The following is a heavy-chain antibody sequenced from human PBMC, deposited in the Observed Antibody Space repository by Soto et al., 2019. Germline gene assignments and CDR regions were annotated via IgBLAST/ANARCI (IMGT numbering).Heavy chain of an antibody. CDR1: GFTFSSYA. J-gene: IGHJ4*02. D-gene: IGHD6-13*01. CDR3: AKDAIMVSSSYNYFGY. V-gene: IGHV3-23*01. Sequence: GGSLRLSCAASGFTFSSYAMSWVRQAPGKGLEWVSAISGSGGSTYYADSVKGRFTISRDNSKNTLYLQMNSLRAEDTAVYYCAKDAIMVSSSYNYFGYWGQGTLVTVSS. CDR2: ISGSGGST.